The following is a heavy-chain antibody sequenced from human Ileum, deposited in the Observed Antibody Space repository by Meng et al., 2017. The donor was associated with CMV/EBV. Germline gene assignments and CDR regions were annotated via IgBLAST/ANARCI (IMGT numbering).Heavy chain of an antibody. D-gene: IGHD4-17*01. J-gene: IGHJ4*02. CDR3: TRYGVGSAVGY. Sequence: GGSLRLSCTASGFNFGDYAMSWVRQAPGKGLEWVGFIRRKAHGGTTEYAASVKGRFTISRDDSKSIAYLEINSLKTEDTAVYYCTRYGVGSAVGYWGQGTLVTVSS. CDR1: GFNFGDYA. V-gene: IGHV3-49*04. CDR2: IRRKAHGGTT.